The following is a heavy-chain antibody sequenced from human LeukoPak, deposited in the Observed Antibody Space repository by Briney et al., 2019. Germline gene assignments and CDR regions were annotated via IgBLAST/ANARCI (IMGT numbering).Heavy chain of an antibody. CDR2: IYYSGSTY. CDR3: ARSVYIVVEYYFDC. D-gene: IGHD2-15*01. V-gene: IGHV4-59*08. J-gene: IGHJ4*02. CDR1: GGSISSYY. Sequence: PSETLSLTCTVSGGSISSYYWSWIRQPPGKGLEWIGYIYYSGSTYYYNPSLKSRVTISVDTSKNQFSLRLSSVTAADTAVYYCARSVYIVVEYYFDCWGQGALVTVSS.